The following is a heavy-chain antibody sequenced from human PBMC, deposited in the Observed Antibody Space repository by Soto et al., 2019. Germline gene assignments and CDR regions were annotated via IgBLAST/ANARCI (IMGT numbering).Heavy chain of an antibody. J-gene: IGHJ4*02. V-gene: IGHV4-59*01. CDR3: ARRGYSSGWYYFDY. D-gene: IGHD6-19*01. Sequence: PSETLSLTCSVSGGSISSYYWSWIRQPPGKGLEWIGYILYSGSTNYSPSPKSRVTISVDTSKNQFSLKLTSVTAADTAVYYCARRGYSSGWYYFDYWGQGTLVTVSS. CDR1: GGSISSYY. CDR2: ILYSGST.